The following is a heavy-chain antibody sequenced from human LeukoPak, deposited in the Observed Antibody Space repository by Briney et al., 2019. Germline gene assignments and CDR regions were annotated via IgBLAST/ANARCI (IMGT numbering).Heavy chain of an antibody. D-gene: IGHD3-3*01. CDR2: IYHSGST. V-gene: IGHV4-38-2*01. Sequence: SETLSLTCAVSGYSISSGYYWGWIRQPPGKGLEWIGSIYHSGSTYYNPSLKSRVTISVDTSKNQFSLKLSSVTAAGTAVYYCARQGYDFWSGYPRDAFDIWGQGTMVTVPS. J-gene: IGHJ3*02. CDR1: GYSISSGYY. CDR3: ARQGYDFWSGYPRDAFDI.